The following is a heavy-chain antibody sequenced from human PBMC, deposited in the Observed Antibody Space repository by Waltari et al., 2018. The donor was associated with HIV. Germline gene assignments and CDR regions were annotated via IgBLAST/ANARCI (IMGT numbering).Heavy chain of an antibody. V-gene: IGHV1-3*01. J-gene: IGHJ6*02. CDR2: INPDTGET. Sequence: QVQLVQSGAEVKKPRASVKVSCKASGYTFTTSPIPWVRQAPGQRLEWMGWINPDTGETKYSQKFQDRVTITGDTFASTVYLELSRLTSEDTAVYYCARDWEDFYNYYGMDVWGQGTTVTVSS. CDR1: GYTFTTSP. CDR3: ARDWEDFYNYYGMDV. D-gene: IGHD1-26*01.